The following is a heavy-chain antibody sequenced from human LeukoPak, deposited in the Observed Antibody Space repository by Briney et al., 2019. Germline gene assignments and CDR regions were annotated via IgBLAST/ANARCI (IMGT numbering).Heavy chain of an antibody. CDR2: IYTSGST. CDR3: ARAPDYSWIVVALNNYFDY. CDR1: GGSISSHY. D-gene: IGHD3-22*01. Sequence: SETLSLTCTVSGGSISSHYWSWIRQPAGKGLEWIGRIYTSGSTNYNPSLKSRVTLSVDTSKNQFSLKLSSVTAADTAVYYCARAPDYSWIVVALNNYFDYWGQGTLVTVSS. V-gene: IGHV4-4*07. J-gene: IGHJ4*02.